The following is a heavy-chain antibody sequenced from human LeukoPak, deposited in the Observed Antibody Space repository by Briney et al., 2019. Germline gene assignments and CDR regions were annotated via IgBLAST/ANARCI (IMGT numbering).Heavy chain of an antibody. Sequence: ASVKVSCKASGYTFTTYAMNWVRQAPGQGLEWIGWINTNTGNPTYAQGFTGRFVFSLDTSVSTAYLQISSLKAEDTAVYYCARSMDIAEINDDYWGQGTLVTVSS. CDR2: INTNTGNP. CDR3: ARSMDIAEINDDY. J-gene: IGHJ4*02. D-gene: IGHD5-12*01. V-gene: IGHV7-4-1*02. CDR1: GYTFTTYA.